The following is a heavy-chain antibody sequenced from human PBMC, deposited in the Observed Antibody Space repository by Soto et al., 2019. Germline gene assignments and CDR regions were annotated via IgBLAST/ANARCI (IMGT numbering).Heavy chain of an antibody. CDR2: IYPGDSDT. V-gene: IGHV5-51*01. CDR3: ASLLQLWLPDAFDI. D-gene: IGHD5-18*01. Sequence: GESLKISCKGSGYSFTSYWIGWVRQMPGKGLEWMGIIYPGDSDTRYSPSFQGQVTISADKSINTASLQWSSLRAEDTAVYYCASLLQLWLPDAFDIWGQGTMVT. CDR1: GYSFTSYW. J-gene: IGHJ3*02.